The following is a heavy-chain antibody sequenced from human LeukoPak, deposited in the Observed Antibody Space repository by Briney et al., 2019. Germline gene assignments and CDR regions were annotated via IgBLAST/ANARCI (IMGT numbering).Heavy chain of an antibody. J-gene: IGHJ3*02. V-gene: IGHV1-69*05. D-gene: IGHD3-22*01. Sequence: AVKLSCNASGDTFSSYAIRWVRQAPGQGLEWMGRIIPIFGAANHAQRFQGRGSITTDESTSTAYTKLSSLRSEDTAVYYCARGFYYNSSGYNYGGFDIWGQGTMVTVSS. CDR3: ARGFYYNSSGYNYGGFDI. CDR2: IIPIFGAA. CDR1: GDTFSSYA.